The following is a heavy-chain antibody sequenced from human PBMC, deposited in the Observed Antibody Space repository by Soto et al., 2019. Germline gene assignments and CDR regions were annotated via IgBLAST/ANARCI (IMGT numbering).Heavy chain of an antibody. CDR3: ARSLTEGYCTITGCYTRPLYGMDV. CDR2: INPNSGGT. Sequence: GASVKVSCKASGYRFTNHGISWLRQAPGQGLEWMGWINPNSGGTNYAQKFQGRVTVTRDTPTSTAYMELSRLTSDDTAVYYCARSLTEGYCTITGCYTRPLYGMDVWGQGTTVTVSS. V-gene: IGHV1-2*02. J-gene: IGHJ6*02. CDR1: GYRFTNHG. D-gene: IGHD2-2*02.